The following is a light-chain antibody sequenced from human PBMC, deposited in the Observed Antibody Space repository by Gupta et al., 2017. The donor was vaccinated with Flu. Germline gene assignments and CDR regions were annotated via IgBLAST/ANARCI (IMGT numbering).Light chain of an antibody. J-gene: IGLJ3*02. Sequence: QSVLTQPPSMSGAPGQTVTISCTGSSSNIGAGYDVHWYQQLPGTAPKLLIYGDSNRPSGVPDRFSGSKSGTSASLAITGLQAEDEADYYCQSYDSSLRGGVFGGGTKLTVL. CDR2: GDS. V-gene: IGLV1-40*01. CDR1: SSNIGAGYD. CDR3: QSYDSSLRGGV.